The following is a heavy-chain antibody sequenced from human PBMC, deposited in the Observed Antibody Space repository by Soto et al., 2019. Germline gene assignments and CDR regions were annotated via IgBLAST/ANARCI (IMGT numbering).Heavy chain of an antibody. D-gene: IGHD1-26*01. J-gene: IGHJ6*02. CDR2: IYYSGST. CDR3: ARGIVGATYAYYYYYGMDV. CDR1: VVSISSSSYY. Sequence: WETLSLTCTVSVVSISSSSYYWGWIRQPPGKGLEWIGSIYYSGSTYYNPSLKSRVTISVGTSKNQFSLKLSSVTAADTAVYYCARGIVGATYAYYYYYGMDVWGQGTTVPVSS. V-gene: IGHV4-39*01.